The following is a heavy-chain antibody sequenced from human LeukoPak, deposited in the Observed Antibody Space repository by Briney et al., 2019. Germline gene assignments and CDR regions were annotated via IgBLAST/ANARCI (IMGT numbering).Heavy chain of an antibody. D-gene: IGHD3-3*01. J-gene: IGHJ6*02. Sequence: GGSLRLSCAASGFTFSSSWMHWVRQAPEKGLVWVSRINSDGSSTSYADSVKGRFTISRDNAKNSLYLQMNSLRAEDTAVYYCARDLASEWLFPMFREYAYYYGMDVWGQGTTVTVSS. CDR1: GFTFSSSW. CDR2: INSDGSST. V-gene: IGHV3-74*01. CDR3: ARDLASEWLFPMFREYAYYYGMDV.